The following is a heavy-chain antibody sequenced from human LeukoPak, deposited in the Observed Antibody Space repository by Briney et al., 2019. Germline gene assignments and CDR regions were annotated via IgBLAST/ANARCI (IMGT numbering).Heavy chain of an antibody. J-gene: IGHJ4*02. V-gene: IGHV3-74*01. CDR3: ATSRTFDY. Sequence: AGSLRLSCAASGFTFSSYWMHWVRQSPGKGLVWVSGINSDGSSTSYADSVKGRFTISRDNAKNTVYLQMNSLRAEDTAVYHCATSRTFDYWGQGTLVTVSS. CDR2: INSDGSST. CDR1: GFTFSSYW.